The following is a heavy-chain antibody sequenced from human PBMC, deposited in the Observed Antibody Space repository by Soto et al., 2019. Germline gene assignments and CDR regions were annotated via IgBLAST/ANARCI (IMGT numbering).Heavy chain of an antibody. CDR2: IIPIFGTA. CDR1: GGTFSSYA. CDR3: ARELSERAYGTDV. Sequence: SVKVSCKASGGTFSSYAISWVRQAPGQGLEWMGGIIPIFGTANYAQKFQGRVTITADKSTSTAYMELSSLRSEDTAVYYCARELSERAYGTDVWGQGTTVTVSS. V-gene: IGHV1-69*06. J-gene: IGHJ6*02.